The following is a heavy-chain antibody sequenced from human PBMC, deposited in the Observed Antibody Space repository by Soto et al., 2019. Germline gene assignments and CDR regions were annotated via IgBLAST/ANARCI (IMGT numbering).Heavy chain of an antibody. CDR3: ASLYYDSSGYYPLFDY. D-gene: IGHD3-22*01. CDR2: IYYSGST. CDR1: GGSVSSGSYY. J-gene: IGHJ4*02. Sequence: PSETLSLTCTVSGGSVSSGSYYWSWIRQGPGKGLEWIGYIYYSGSTNYNPSLKSRVTIAVDTSKNQFSLKLSSVTAADTALYYCASLYYDSSGYYPLFDYWGQGTLVTVSS. V-gene: IGHV4-61*01.